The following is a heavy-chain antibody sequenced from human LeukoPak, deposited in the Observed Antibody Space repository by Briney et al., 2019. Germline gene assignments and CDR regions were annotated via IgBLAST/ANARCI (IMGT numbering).Heavy chain of an antibody. D-gene: IGHD6-13*01. J-gene: IGHJ4*02. V-gene: IGHV3-23*01. Sequence: GGSLRLSCATSGFTISSNAMSWVRQAPGKGLEWASGISAGGGSTYYADSVKGRFIISRDNSKNTLYLQMNSLRAEDTAVYYCAKAGRYSNTWYDYWGQGTLVTVSS. CDR1: GFTISSNA. CDR3: AKAGRYSNTWYDY. CDR2: ISAGGGST.